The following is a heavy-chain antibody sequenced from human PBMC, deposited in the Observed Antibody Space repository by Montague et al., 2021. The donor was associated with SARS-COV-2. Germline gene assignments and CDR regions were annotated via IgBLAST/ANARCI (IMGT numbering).Heavy chain of an antibody. CDR3: AGGMIRGVITPFDY. J-gene: IGHJ4*02. Sequence: SETLSLTCGVSSGSIISSGYYWGWIRQPPGKELEWIGNIYYSGTTYYNPSLQSRGTISVDTSKNHLSLRLSSVPAADTAVYFCAGGMIRGVITPFDYWGQGSQVTVSS. CDR1: SGSIISSGYY. CDR2: IYYSGTT. V-gene: IGHV4-39*02. D-gene: IGHD3-10*01.